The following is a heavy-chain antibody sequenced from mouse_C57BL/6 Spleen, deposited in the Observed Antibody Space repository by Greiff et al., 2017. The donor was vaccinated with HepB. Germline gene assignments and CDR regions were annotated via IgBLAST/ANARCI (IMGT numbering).Heavy chain of an antibody. CDR2: INPNNGGT. Sequence: VQLQQSGPELVKPGASVKISCKASGYTFTDYYMNWVKQSHGKSLEWIGDINPNNGGTSYNQKFKGKATLTVDKSSSTAYMELRSLTSEDSAVYYWANNYYEYDGLAYWIQGTLVTVSA. V-gene: IGHV1-26*01. D-gene: IGHD2-4*01. CDR3: ANNYYEYDGLAY. J-gene: IGHJ3*01. CDR1: GYTFTDYY.